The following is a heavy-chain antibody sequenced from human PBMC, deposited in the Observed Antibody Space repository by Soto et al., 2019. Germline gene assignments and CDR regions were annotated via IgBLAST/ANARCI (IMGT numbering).Heavy chain of an antibody. V-gene: IGHV3-30-3*01. CDR2: ISYDGSNK. D-gene: IGHD6-19*01. Sequence: QAPGKGLGWVAVISYDGSNKYYADSVKGRFTISRDNSKNTLYLQMNSLRAEDTAVYYCARDHRSSGWYSKYYYYYYGMDVWGQGTTVTVSS. J-gene: IGHJ6*02. CDR3: ARDHRSSGWYSKYYYYYYGMDV.